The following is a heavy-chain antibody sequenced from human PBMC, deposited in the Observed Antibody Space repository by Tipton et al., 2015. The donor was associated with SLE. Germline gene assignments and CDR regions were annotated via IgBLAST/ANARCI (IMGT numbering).Heavy chain of an antibody. J-gene: IGHJ5*02. Sequence: TLSLTCTVSGGSISSGGYYWSWIRQHPGKGLEWIGYIYYSGSTYYNPSLKSRVTISVDTSKNQFSLKLSSVTAADTAVYYCARGRGIAAAGTGWFDPWGQGTLVTVSS. CDR1: GGSISSGGYY. D-gene: IGHD6-13*01. CDR3: ARGRGIAAAGTGWFDP. CDR2: IYYSGST. V-gene: IGHV4-31*03.